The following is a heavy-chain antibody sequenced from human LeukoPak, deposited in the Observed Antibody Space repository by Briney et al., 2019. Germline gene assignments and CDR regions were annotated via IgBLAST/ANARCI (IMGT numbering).Heavy chain of an antibody. J-gene: IGHJ4*02. D-gene: IGHD3-3*01. CDR3: ARVDDFWSGYPPFPSDY. V-gene: IGHV1-18*01. Sequence: GASVKVSCKAPGYTFTSYGISWVRQAPGQGLEWMGWISAYNGNTNYAQKLQGRVTMTTDTSTSTAYMELRSLRSDDTAVYYCARVDDFWSGYPPFPSDYWGQGTLVTVSS. CDR2: ISAYNGNT. CDR1: GYTFTSYG.